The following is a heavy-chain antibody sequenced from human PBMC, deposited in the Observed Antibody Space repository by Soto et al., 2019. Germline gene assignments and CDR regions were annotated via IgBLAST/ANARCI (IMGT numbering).Heavy chain of an antibody. Sequence: PGGSLRLSCAASGFTFSNAWMSWVRQAPGKGLEWVGRIKSKTDGGTTDYAAPVKGRFTISRDDSKNTLYLQMNSLKTEDTAVYYCTTGPDCTNGVCLLDAFDIWGQGAMVTVSS. V-gene: IGHV3-15*01. CDR3: TTGPDCTNGVCLLDAFDI. CDR1: GFTFSNAW. CDR2: IKSKTDGGTT. D-gene: IGHD2-8*01. J-gene: IGHJ3*02.